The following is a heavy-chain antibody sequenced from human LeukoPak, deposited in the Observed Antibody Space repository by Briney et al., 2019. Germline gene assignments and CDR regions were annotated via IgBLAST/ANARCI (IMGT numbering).Heavy chain of an antibody. CDR2: INTDGSTT. CDR1: GFTFSSYW. D-gene: IGHD6-19*01. CDR3: ASIAVAGTPDDY. J-gene: IGHJ4*02. Sequence: GGSLRLSCAASGFTFSSYWMHWVRQAPGKGLVWVSRINTDGSTTSYADSVKGRFTISRDNAKNTLYLQMNSLRAEDTAVYYCASIAVAGTPDDYWGQGTLVTVSS. V-gene: IGHV3-74*01.